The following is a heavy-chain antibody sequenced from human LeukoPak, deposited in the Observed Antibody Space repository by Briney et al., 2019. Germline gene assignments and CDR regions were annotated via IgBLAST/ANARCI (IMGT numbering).Heavy chain of an antibody. J-gene: IGHJ5*02. V-gene: IGHV1-2*02. CDR1: GYTFTGYY. CDR2: INSDSGFT. Sequence: ASVKVSCKASGYTFTGYYMNWVRQAPGQGLEWMGWINSDSGFTKYAQKFQGRVTMTRDTSITTVYMDQTRLTSDDTAVYYCARNFDMKGFDPWGQGTLVTVSS. CDR3: ARNFDMKGFDP. D-gene: IGHD3-9*01.